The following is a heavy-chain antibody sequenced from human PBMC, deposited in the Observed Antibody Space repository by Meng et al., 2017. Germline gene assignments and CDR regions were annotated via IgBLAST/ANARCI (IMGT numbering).Heavy chain of an antibody. V-gene: IGHV4-34*01. D-gene: IGHD3-10*01. CDR3: ARVPGGIGAADY. J-gene: IGHJ4*02. CDR1: GGSFSGYY. Sequence: QGQLQQWGAGLLKPSGTLSLTWAVDGGSFSGYYWSWIRQPPGKGLEWIGEINHSGSTNYNPSLKSRVTISVDTSKNQFSLKLSSVTAADTAVYYCARVPGGIGAADYWGQGTLVTVSS. CDR2: INHSGST.